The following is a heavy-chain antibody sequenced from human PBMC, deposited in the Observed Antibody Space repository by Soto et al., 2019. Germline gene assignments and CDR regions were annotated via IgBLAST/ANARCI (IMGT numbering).Heavy chain of an antibody. Sequence: QVQLVQSGAEVKRPGASVKVSCKASGYTFTAYYIHWVRQAPGQGPKCMGWIKPHSGDTGYTQKFQGRVTMTRDTSISTVYMELTSLRYDDTAMYYCARGSAVGGNWFDSWGQGTLVTVSS. J-gene: IGHJ5*01. CDR1: GYTFTAYY. CDR2: IKPHSGDT. V-gene: IGHV1-2*02. CDR3: ARGSAVGGNWFDS. D-gene: IGHD6-19*01.